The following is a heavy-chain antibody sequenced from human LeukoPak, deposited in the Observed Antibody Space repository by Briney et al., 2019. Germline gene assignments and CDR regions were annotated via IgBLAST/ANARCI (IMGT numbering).Heavy chain of an antibody. CDR3: ARDKGGATTQDY. V-gene: IGHV1-2*02. Sequence: ASVKVSCKTSGYTFTAYYIHWVRLAPGQGLEWMGWINPGSGVTSYAQNFQGRVTMTRDTSISTAYMELSGLRSDDTAVFYCARDKGGATTQDYWGQGTLVTVSS. CDR1: GYTFTAYY. CDR2: INPGSGVT. J-gene: IGHJ4*02. D-gene: IGHD1-26*01.